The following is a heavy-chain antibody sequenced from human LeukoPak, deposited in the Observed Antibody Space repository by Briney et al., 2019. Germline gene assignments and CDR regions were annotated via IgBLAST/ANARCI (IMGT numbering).Heavy chain of an antibody. D-gene: IGHD6-13*01. Sequence: EASETLSLTCTVSGGSISSYYWSWIRQPAGKGLEWIGRIYTSGSTNYNPSLKSRVTMSVDTSKNQFSLKLSSVTAADTAVYYCARDRDPAAADHVYFDLWGRGTLVTVSS. CDR1: GGSISSYY. CDR2: IYTSGST. CDR3: ARDRDPAAADHVYFDL. V-gene: IGHV4-4*07. J-gene: IGHJ2*01.